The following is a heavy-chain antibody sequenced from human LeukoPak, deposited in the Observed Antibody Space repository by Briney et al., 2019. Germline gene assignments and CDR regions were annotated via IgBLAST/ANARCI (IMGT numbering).Heavy chain of an antibody. D-gene: IGHD4-23*01. J-gene: IGHJ4*02. CDR3: ARDRGYSTFDY. CDR2: IKEDGSEI. Sequence: GGSLRLSCAASAFTFSNYWLSWVRQAPGKGLEWVANIKEDGSEINYVDSVKGRFTISRDNAKNSLYLQMNSLRVDDTAVYYCARDRGYSTFDYWGQGTLVTVSS. CDR1: AFTFSNYW. V-gene: IGHV3-7*01.